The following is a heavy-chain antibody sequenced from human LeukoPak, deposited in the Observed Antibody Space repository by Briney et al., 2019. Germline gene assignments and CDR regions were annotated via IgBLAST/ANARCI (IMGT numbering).Heavy chain of an antibody. CDR1: GSIFSSYA. CDR2: ISGSGGLT. V-gene: IGHV3-23*01. Sequence: PGGSLRLSCAVSGSIFSSYAMSWVRQAPGKGLEWVSVISGSGGLTYYADSVKGRFTISRDNSKNTLYLQMNSLRAEDTAVYYCAKDGPVAGTGYYFDYWGQGTLVTVSS. D-gene: IGHD6-19*01. J-gene: IGHJ4*02. CDR3: AKDGPVAGTGYYFDY.